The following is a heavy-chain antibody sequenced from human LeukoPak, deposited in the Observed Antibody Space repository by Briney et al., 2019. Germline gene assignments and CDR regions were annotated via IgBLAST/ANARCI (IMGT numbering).Heavy chain of an antibody. Sequence: GGSLRLSCAASGFTFSSYGMHWVRQAPGKGLEWVAVISYDGSNKYYADSVKGRFTISRDNSKNTLYLQMNSLRAEDTAVYYCAKEDSSGWSYYFDYWGQGTLVTVSP. CDR3: AKEDSSGWSYYFDY. CDR2: ISYDGSNK. V-gene: IGHV3-30*18. D-gene: IGHD6-19*01. J-gene: IGHJ4*02. CDR1: GFTFSSYG.